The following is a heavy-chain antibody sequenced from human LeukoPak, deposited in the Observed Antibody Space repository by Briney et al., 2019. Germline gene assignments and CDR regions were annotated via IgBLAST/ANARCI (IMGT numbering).Heavy chain of an antibody. CDR2: ISYSGST. J-gene: IGHJ5*02. V-gene: IGHV4-30-4*01. CDR1: GGSISSGSYY. D-gene: IGHD5-24*01. Sequence: SETLSLTCTVSGGSISSGSYYWSWIRQPPGKGLEWIGYISYSGSTYYNPSLKSRILISVDTSKNQFSLKLSSVTAADTALYYCASTCWRADGYNFWFDAWGQGTLVTVSS. CDR3: ASTCWRADGYNFWFDA.